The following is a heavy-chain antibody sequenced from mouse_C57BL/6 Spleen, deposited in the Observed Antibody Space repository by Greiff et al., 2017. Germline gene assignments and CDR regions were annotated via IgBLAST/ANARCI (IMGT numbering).Heavy chain of an antibody. CDR1: GFTFSSYA. CDR2: ISDGGSYT. Sequence: VKLVESGGGLVKPGGSLKLSCAASGFTFSSYAMSWVRQTPEKRLEWVATISDGGSYTYYPDNVKGRFTISRDNAKNNLYLQMSHLKSEDTAMYYCARDRTTVKAYWGQGTLVTVSA. CDR3: ARDRTTVKAY. V-gene: IGHV5-4*01. D-gene: IGHD1-1*01. J-gene: IGHJ3*01.